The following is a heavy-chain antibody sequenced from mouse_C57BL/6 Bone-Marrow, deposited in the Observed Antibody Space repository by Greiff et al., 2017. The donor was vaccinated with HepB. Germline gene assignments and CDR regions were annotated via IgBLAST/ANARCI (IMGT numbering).Heavy chain of an antibody. CDR2: IYPGSGNT. D-gene: IGHD1-1*01. Sequence: VQLQQSGPELVKPGASVKISCKASGYSFTSYYIHWVKQRPGQGLEWIGWIYPGSGNTKYNEKFKGKATLTADTSSSTAYMQLSSLTSEDSAVYYCARWYYGSSYGFAYWGQGTLVTVSA. J-gene: IGHJ3*01. CDR3: ARWYYGSSYGFAY. CDR1: GYSFTSYY. V-gene: IGHV1-66*01.